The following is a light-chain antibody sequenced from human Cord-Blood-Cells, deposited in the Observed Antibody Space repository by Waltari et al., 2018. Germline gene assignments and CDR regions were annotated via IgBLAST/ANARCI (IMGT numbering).Light chain of an antibody. Sequence: QSALTQPASVSGSTGQSITLSCTGPSRDVGGYNYVSWYQQPPGKAPKLMIYDVSNRPSGVSNRFSGSKSGNTASLTISGLQAEDEADYYCSSYTSSSTLYVFGTGTKVTVL. J-gene: IGLJ1*01. CDR1: SRDVGGYNY. CDR3: SSYTSSSTLYV. V-gene: IGLV2-14*01. CDR2: DVS.